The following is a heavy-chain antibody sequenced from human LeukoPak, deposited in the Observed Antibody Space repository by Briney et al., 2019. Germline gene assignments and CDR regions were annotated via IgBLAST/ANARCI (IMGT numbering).Heavy chain of an antibody. CDR3: ARDLTMVRGVIIDFPFGMDV. D-gene: IGHD3-10*01. CDR1: GHTFTGYY. CDR2: INPNSGGT. V-gene: IGHV1-2*04. Sequence: ASVKVSCKASGHTFTGYYMHWVRQAPGQGLEWMGWINPNSGGTNYAQKFQGWVTMTRDTSISTAYMELSRLRSDDTAVYYCARDLTMVRGVIIDFPFGMDVWGKGTTVTVSS. J-gene: IGHJ6*04.